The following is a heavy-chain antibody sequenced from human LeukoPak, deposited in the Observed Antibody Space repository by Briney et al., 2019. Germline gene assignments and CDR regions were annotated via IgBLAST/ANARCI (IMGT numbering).Heavy chain of an antibody. CDR2: ISAYNGNT. CDR1: GYTFTSYG. V-gene: IGHV1-18*01. J-gene: IGHJ6*02. Sequence: ASVKVSCKASGYTFTSYGISWVRQAPGQGLEWMGWISAYNGNTNYAQKLQGRVTMATDTSTSTAYMELRSLRSDDTAVYYCARYLRDTSNYYGMDVWGQGTTVTVSS. CDR3: ARYLRDTSNYYGMDV.